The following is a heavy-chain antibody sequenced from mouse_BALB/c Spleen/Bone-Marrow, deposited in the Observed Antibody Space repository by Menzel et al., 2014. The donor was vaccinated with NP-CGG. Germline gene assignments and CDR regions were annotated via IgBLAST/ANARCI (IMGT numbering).Heavy chain of an antibody. D-gene: IGHD1-1*01. Sequence: VMLVESGPGLVAPSQSLSITCTVSGFSLTSYGVHWVRQPPGKGLEWLGVVWAGGSTNYNSALMSRLSVSKDNSKSQVFLKMNSLQTDDTAMYYCARDYYGSSYFDYWGQGTTLTVSS. V-gene: IGHV2-9*02. CDR2: VWAGGST. CDR1: GFSLTSYG. J-gene: IGHJ2*01. CDR3: ARDYYGSSYFDY.